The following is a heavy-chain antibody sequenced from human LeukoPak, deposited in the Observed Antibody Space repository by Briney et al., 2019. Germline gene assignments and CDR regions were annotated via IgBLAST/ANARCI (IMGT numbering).Heavy chain of an antibody. CDR2: IRSNGDTT. D-gene: IGHD1-1*01. J-gene: IGHJ4*02. CDR1: GFTFSNYW. Sequence: GGSLRLSCEASGFTFSNYWMNWVRQAPGKGLEWVSTIRSNGDTTYNADSVKGRFTISRDNSKNTLYLELNSLRVEDTATFYCAKGQELDDGVFDSWGQGTMVTVSS. V-gene: IGHV3-23*01. CDR3: AKGQELDDGVFDS.